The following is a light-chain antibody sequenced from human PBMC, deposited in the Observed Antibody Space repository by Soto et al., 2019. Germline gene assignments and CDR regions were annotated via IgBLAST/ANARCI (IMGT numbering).Light chain of an antibody. CDR3: RQYYSYPFM. Sequence: AIRMTQSPSSFSASTGDRVTITCRASQGISSYLAWYQQKPGKAPKLLIYAASTLQSGVQSRFSGSGSGTDCTLTISCLQSEECATYYCRQYYSYPFMFGPGPKVDIK. CDR2: AAS. CDR1: QGISSY. J-gene: IGKJ3*01. V-gene: IGKV1-8*01.